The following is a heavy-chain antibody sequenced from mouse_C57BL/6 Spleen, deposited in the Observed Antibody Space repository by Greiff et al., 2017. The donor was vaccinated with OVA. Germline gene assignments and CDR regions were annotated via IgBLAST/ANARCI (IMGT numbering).Heavy chain of an antibody. J-gene: IGHJ2*01. CDR2: ISSCSSTI. D-gene: IGHD2-12*01. Sequence: EVKLVESGGGLVQPGGSLKLSCAASGFTFSDYGMHWVRQAPEKGLEWVAYISSCSSTIYYADPVMGRFTISRDNAKNTLFLQMTRLRSEDTAMYCYARPDYREGYIDYWGQGTTLTVSS. CDR1: GFTFSDYG. CDR3: ARPDYREGYIDY. V-gene: IGHV5-17*01.